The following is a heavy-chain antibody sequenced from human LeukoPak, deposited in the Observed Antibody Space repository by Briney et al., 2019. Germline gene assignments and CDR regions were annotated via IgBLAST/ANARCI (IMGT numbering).Heavy chain of an antibody. CDR1: GGSISTYY. Sequence: TSQTLSLTCTVSGGSISTYYWSWIRQPPGRGLGWVGSIYYTGSTNYNPSLKSRVTISVDTSKNQFSLKLSSVTAADTAVYYCARGSEYQLPFYGMDVWGQGTTVTVS. V-gene: IGHV4-59*08. D-gene: IGHD2-2*01. CDR3: ARGSEYQLPFYGMDV. CDR2: IYYTGST. J-gene: IGHJ6*02.